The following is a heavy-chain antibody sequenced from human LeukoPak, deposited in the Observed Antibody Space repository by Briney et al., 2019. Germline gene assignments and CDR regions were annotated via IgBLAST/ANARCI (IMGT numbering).Heavy chain of an antibody. V-gene: IGHV4-30-2*05. Sequence: SQTLSLTCAVSGGSISSGGYSWSWIRQPPGKGLEWIGYIYHSGSTYYNPSLKSRVTISVDTSKNQFSLKLSSVTAADTAVYYCARDGIAAAGTDAFDIWGQGTMVTVSS. J-gene: IGHJ3*02. CDR2: IYHSGST. D-gene: IGHD6-13*01. CDR3: ARDGIAAAGTDAFDI. CDR1: GGSISSGGYS.